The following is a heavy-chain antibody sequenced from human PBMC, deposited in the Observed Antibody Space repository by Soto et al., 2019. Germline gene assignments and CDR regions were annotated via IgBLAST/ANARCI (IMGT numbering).Heavy chain of an antibody. CDR3: ARDTLLADWGMDV. Sequence: GGSLRLSCAASGFTFSSYGMHWVRQAPGKGVEWVAVIWYDGSNKYYADSVKGRFTISRDNSKNTLYLQMNSLRAEDTAVYYCARDTLLADWGMDVWGQGTTVTVSS. D-gene: IGHD3-9*01. CDR1: GFTFSSYG. J-gene: IGHJ6*02. CDR2: IWYDGSNK. V-gene: IGHV3-33*01.